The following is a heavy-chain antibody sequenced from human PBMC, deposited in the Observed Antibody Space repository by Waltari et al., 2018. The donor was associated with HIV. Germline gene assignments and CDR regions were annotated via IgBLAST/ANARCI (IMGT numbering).Heavy chain of an antibody. Sequence: EVQLVQSGGDLVQPGGSLKVSCAASGFSFSGSDIHWVRQASGKGLEWFGRIRTKADRFATAYVASVKGRFIMSRDDSESKSYLQMSSLKIEDTAVYYCHRRGKLFRGVVDLDVWGQGTTV. CDR1: GFSFSGSD. J-gene: IGHJ6*02. CDR2: IRTKADRFAT. CDR3: HRRGKLFRGVVDLDV. V-gene: IGHV3-73*01. D-gene: IGHD3-10*01.